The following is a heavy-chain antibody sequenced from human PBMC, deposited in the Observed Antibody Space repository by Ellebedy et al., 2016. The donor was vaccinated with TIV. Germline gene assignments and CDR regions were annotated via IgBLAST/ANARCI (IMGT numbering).Heavy chain of an antibody. J-gene: IGHJ6*02. Sequence: PGGSLRLSCAASGSTFNSYGMHWVRQAPGKGLEWVAVISNDERTQYYVDSVKGRFTISRDNSKNTLYLQMDSLRADDTAIYYCASPKSSLNIWGHGTTVTVSS. D-gene: IGHD2-15*01. V-gene: IGHV3-33*08. CDR3: ASPKSSLNI. CDR1: GSTFNSYG. CDR2: ISNDERTQ.